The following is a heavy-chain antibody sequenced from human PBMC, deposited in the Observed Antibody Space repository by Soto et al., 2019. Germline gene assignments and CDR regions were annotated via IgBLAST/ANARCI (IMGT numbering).Heavy chain of an antibody. J-gene: IGHJ5*02. CDR2: IYYSGST. Sequence: SETLSLTCTVSGGSISSGDYYWSWIRQPPGKGLEWIGYIYYSGSTNYNPSLKSRVTISVDTSKNQFSLKLSSVTAADTAVYYCARVLFGRGNWFDPWGQGTLVTVSS. D-gene: IGHD3-3*01. V-gene: IGHV4-61*08. CDR3: ARVLFGRGNWFDP. CDR1: GGSISSGDYY.